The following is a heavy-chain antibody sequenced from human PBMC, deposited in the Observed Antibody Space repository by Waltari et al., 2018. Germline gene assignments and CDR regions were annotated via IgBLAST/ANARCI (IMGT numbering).Heavy chain of an antibody. CDR3: ARVLLGYCSSTSCPHFDY. CDR1: GGSISSGDYY. Sequence: QVQLQESGPGLVKPSQTLSLTCTVSGGSISSGDYYWSWIRQPPGRGLEWIGYIYSSGGTYYNPALRSRVTISVDTSKNQFSLKLSSVTAADTAVYYCARVLLGYCSSTSCPHFDYWGQGTLVTVSS. CDR2: IYSSGGT. J-gene: IGHJ4*02. D-gene: IGHD2-2*01. V-gene: IGHV4-30-4*08.